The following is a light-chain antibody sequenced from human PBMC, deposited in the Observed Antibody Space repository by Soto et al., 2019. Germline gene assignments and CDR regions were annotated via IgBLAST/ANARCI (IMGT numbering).Light chain of an antibody. V-gene: IGKV3-20*01. CDR1: QSTRNS. CDR3: QQYGGSPRT. Sequence: EIVLTQSPGTLSLSPGERATLSCRASQSTRNSLAWYQQRPGQSPRLLIYAASSRATGVPDRFSGGGSATDFTLTVSRLEPEDFAVYYCQQYGGSPRTFGQGTTLEIK. CDR2: AAS. J-gene: IGKJ2*01.